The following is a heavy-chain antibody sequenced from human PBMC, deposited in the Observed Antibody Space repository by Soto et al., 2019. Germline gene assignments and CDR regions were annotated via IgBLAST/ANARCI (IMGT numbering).Heavy chain of an antibody. CDR1: GYTFTNNV. CDR3: AREVPYGYSRFDY. V-gene: IGHV1-3*01. J-gene: IGHJ4*02. CDR2: VNAGNDNT. Sequence: QVHLVQSGAEVKKPGASVKVSCRTSGYTFTNNVIHWVRQAPGQRLEWIGWVNAGNDNTKWSREFQGRLTLTKDTSASTAYMELCSLTPEDTAIYFCAREVPYGYSRFDYWGQGTLVTVSS. D-gene: IGHD5-18*01.